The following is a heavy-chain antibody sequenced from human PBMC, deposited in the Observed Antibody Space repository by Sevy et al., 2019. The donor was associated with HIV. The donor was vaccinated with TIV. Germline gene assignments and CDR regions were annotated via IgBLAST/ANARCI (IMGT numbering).Heavy chain of an antibody. CDR1: GFTFSSYS. Sequence: GGSLRLSCAASGFTFSSYSMNWVRQAPGKGLEWVSYISTSSTTIYYADSVKGRFTISRDNSKNTLSLQMNSLRAEDTAVYYCAKDKVGAGSSGYGMDVWGQGTTVTVSS. J-gene: IGHJ6*02. CDR2: ISTSSTTI. CDR3: AKDKVGAGSSGYGMDV. D-gene: IGHD2-2*01. V-gene: IGHV3-48*01.